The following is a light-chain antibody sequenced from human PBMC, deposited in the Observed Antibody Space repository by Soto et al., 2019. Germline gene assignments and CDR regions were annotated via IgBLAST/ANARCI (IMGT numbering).Light chain of an antibody. Sequence: EVVLTQSPGTLSLSPGERATLSCRPSQSVSGTYLTWYQQRPGQAPMRLIFGASSRASDTPDRFSGSGSGTDFTLTISRLEPEDFAVYYCQHYDTSSYTFGQGTKVEIK. J-gene: IGKJ2*01. CDR3: QHYDTSSYT. CDR1: QSVSGTY. CDR2: GAS. V-gene: IGKV3-20*01.